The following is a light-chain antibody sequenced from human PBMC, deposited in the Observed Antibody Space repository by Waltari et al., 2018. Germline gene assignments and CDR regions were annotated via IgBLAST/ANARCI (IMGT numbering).Light chain of an antibody. V-gene: IGLV1-51*01. CDR2: DNN. CDR3: ATWDNSLSEVV. Sequence: QSLLTQPPSVSAAPGQRVPFSCSGSISNVGTYSVSWYHQLPGTAPKPLIYDNNKRPSGIPDRFSASKSGTSATLGITGLQSGDEADYYCATWDNSLSEVVFGGGTKLTVL. CDR1: ISNVGTYS. J-gene: IGLJ2*01.